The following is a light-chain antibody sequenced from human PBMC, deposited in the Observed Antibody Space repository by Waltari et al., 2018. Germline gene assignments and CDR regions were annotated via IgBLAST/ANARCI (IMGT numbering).Light chain of an antibody. Sequence: EIVLTQAPGTLSLSVRERATVACRASESVSRALAWYQQKPGQAPRLLSYGASTRATGIPDRFSGSGSGTDFSLTISRLEPDDFAVYYCQHYLRLPVTFGQGTTVEI. CDR1: ESVSRA. V-gene: IGKV3-20*01. J-gene: IGKJ1*01. CDR3: QHYLRLPVT. CDR2: GAS.